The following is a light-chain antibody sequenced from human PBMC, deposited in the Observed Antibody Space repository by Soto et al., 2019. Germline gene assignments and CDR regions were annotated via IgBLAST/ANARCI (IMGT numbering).Light chain of an antibody. CDR2: EGS. CDR1: SSDVGSYNL. V-gene: IGLV2-23*01. J-gene: IGLJ2*01. CDR3: CSYAGSRDVV. Sequence: QSVLTQPASVSGSPGQSITISCTGTSSDVGSYNLVSWYQQHPGKAPKLMIYEGSKRPSGVSNRFSGSKSGNTASLTISGLQAEDEADYYCCSYAGSRDVVFGGGTKLTGL.